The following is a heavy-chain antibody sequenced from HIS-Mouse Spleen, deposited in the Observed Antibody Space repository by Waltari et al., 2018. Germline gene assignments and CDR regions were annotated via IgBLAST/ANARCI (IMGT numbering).Heavy chain of an antibody. Sequence: GPGLVKPSETLSLTCTVSGGSISSYYWSWIRQPPGKGLEWIGYIYYSGSTNYNPSLKSRVTISVDTSKNQFSLKLSSVTAADTAVYYCAREIPYSSSWYDWYFDLWGRGTLVTVSS. V-gene: IGHV4-59*01. CDR2: IYYSGST. CDR3: AREIPYSSSWYDWYFDL. D-gene: IGHD6-13*01. CDR1: GGSISSYY. J-gene: IGHJ2*01.